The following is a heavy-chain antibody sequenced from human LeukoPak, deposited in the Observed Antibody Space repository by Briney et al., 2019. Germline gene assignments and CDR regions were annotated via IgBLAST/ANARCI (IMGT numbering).Heavy chain of an antibody. D-gene: IGHD7-27*01. CDR1: GYTFTTYG. Sequence: GGSLRLSCVGSGYTFTTYGMSWVRQAPGKGLEWVSGLDNNGDNTYYADSVKGRFTISRDNSKNTLYLQMNSLRTEDTAVYYCARDHRWGFDYWGRGTLVTVSS. J-gene: IGHJ4*02. CDR3: ARDHRWGFDY. CDR2: LDNNGDNT. V-gene: IGHV3-23*01.